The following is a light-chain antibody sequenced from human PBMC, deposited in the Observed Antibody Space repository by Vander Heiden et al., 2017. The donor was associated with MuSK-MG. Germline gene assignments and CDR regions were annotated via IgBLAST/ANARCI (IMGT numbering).Light chain of an antibody. CDR1: QSIINY. CDR2: AGS. Sequence: DIQMTQSTTSLSASIGNRVTITCRASQSIINYLNWYQQKTGKAPKLLIYAGSSLHSGVPSRFSGGGSETEFTLTISSLQPEDFATYYCQQSYSSPRTFGQGTKLEIK. V-gene: IGKV1-39*01. CDR3: QQSYSSPRT. J-gene: IGKJ2*01.